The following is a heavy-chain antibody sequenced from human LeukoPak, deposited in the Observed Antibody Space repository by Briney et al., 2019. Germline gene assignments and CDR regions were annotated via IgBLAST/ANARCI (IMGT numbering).Heavy chain of an antibody. J-gene: IGHJ5*02. D-gene: IGHD3-10*01. CDR3: ARDGRILWFGELDRVWFDP. Sequence: ASVKVSCKASGYTFTSYYMHWVRQAPGQGLEWMGIINPSGGSTSYAQKFQGRVTMTRDMSTSTVYMELSRLRSDDTAVYYCARDGRILWFGELDRVWFDPWGQGTLVTVSS. CDR2: INPSGGST. CDR1: GYTFTSYY. V-gene: IGHV1-46*01.